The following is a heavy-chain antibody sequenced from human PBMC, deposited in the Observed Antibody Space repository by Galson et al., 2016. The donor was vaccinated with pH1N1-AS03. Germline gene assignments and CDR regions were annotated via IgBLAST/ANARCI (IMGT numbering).Heavy chain of an antibody. CDR1: GFTLSAYW. Sequence: SLRLSCAVSGFTLSAYWMYWVRQTPRKRPVWVSRISRDGSTREHADSVKGRFSVSRDNARNTLRLHMSNLRDDDTAVYYCVAYDWGRPDFWGQGTLVTVSS. CDR3: VAYDWGRPDF. CDR2: ISRDGSTR. J-gene: IGHJ4*02. V-gene: IGHV3-74*03. D-gene: IGHD3-16*01.